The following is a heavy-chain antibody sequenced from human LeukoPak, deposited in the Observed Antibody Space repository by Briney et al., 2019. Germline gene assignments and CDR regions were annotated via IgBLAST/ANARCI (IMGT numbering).Heavy chain of an antibody. Sequence: GASVKVSCKASGGTFSSYAISWVRQAPGQGLEWMGAIIPVFGTANYAQKFQGRVTITADKSTSTAYMELSSLRSEDTAVYYCARPPGYSNYLKYYYYMDVWGKGTTVTVSS. CDR3: ARPPGYSNYLKYYYYMDV. CDR1: GGTFSSYA. J-gene: IGHJ6*03. V-gene: IGHV1-69*06. D-gene: IGHD4-11*01. CDR2: IIPVFGTA.